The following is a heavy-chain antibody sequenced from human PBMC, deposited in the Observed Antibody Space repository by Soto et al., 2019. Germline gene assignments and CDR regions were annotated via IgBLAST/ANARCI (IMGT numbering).Heavy chain of an antibody. D-gene: IGHD3-9*01. V-gene: IGHV3-33*01. Sequence: GGSLRLSCAASGFTFSSYGMHWVRQAPGKGLEWVAVIWYDGSNKYYADSVKGRFTISRDNSKNTLYLQMNSLRAEDTAVYYCARDSLTSVGTPPRYGMDVWGQGTTVTVSS. J-gene: IGHJ6*02. CDR2: IWYDGSNK. CDR3: ARDSLTSVGTPPRYGMDV. CDR1: GFTFSSYG.